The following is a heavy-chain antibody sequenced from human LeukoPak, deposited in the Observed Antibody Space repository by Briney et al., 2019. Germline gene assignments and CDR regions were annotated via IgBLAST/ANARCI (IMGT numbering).Heavy chain of an antibody. CDR3: ARGLDYYDSSGYVLNDY. D-gene: IGHD3-22*01. CDR2: INHSGST. J-gene: IGHJ4*02. Sequence: SETLSLTCAVYGGSFSGYYWSWIHQPPGKGLEWIGEINHSGSTNYNPSLKSRVTISVDTSKNQFSLKLSSVTAADTAVYYCARGLDYYDSSGYVLNDYWGQGTLVTVSS. V-gene: IGHV4-34*01. CDR1: GGSFSGYY.